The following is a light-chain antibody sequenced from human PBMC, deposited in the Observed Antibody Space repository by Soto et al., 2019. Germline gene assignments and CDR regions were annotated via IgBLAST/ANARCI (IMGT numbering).Light chain of an antibody. CDR2: AAS. CDR3: QQDVRPHLT. J-gene: IGKJ3*01. CDR1: QSVDNY. V-gene: IGKV1-39*01. Sequence: DIQMTQSPSSLSASVGATVTLTCRASQSVDNYLKWYQQKPGNAPGLLIYAASTWQSGVPSRFSASGSGTDVTLTISSLQTEDFETYYCQQDVRPHLTVGPGTKVDIK.